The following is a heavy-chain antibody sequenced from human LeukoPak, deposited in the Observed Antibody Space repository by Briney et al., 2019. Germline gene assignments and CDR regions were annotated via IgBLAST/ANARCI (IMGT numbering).Heavy chain of an antibody. V-gene: IGHV4-4*09. CDR3: ARGRADVVPFDY. D-gene: IGHD2-2*01. CDR1: GGSISSYY. J-gene: IGHJ4*02. CDR2: IYTSGTT. Sequence: PSETLSLTCTVSGGSISSYYWSWIRQPPGKGLECIGYIYTSGTTNYNTSLESRVTISVDTSKNQFSLKLSSVTAADTAVYYCARGRADVVPFDYWGQGTLVTVSS.